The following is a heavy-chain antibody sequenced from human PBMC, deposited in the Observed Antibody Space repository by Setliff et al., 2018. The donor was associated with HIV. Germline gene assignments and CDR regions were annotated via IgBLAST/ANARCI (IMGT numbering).Heavy chain of an antibody. CDR3: ARVSTDYVWGSFLSSGPYYFDF. CDR2: ISTSGTT. J-gene: IGHJ4*02. V-gene: IGHV4-61*09. Sequence: SETLSLTCTVPGDSITSGTYYWSWIRQPAGMRLEWIGHISTSGTTNYNPSLKSRVTISADTSKSQFSLKLTSVTAADTAAYFCARVSTDYVWGSFLSSGPYYFDFGGQGALVTVSS. D-gene: IGHD3-16*01. CDR1: GDSITSGTYY.